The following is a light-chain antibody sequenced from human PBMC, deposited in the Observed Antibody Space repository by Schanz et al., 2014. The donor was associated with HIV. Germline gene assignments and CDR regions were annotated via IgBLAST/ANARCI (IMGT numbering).Light chain of an antibody. V-gene: IGKV3-20*01. J-gene: IGKJ1*01. Sequence: EIVLTQSPGTLSLSPGERATLSCRASQSVSSSYLAWYQQKPGQAPRLLIYGASSRATGIPDRFSGGVSGTDFTLTISRVEPEDYAVYYCQQYGSSFWTFGQGTKVEIK. CDR1: QSVSSSY. CDR2: GAS. CDR3: QQYGSSFWT.